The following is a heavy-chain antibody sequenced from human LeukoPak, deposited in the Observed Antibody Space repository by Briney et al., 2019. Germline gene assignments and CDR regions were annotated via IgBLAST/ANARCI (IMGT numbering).Heavy chain of an antibody. D-gene: IGHD6-25*01. CDR3: AKFFAPSGGASGWPWTIDY. CDR2: ISGSGATT. V-gene: IGHV3-23*01. J-gene: IGHJ4*02. CDR1: GFTFSSYA. Sequence: GGSLRLSCAASGFTFSSYAMTWVHQAPGQGLEWVAAISGSGATTYYAASAKGRFTISRDNSKNTLYLQMNSLRAEDTAVFYCAKFFAPSGGASGWPWTIDYWGQGTLVSVS.